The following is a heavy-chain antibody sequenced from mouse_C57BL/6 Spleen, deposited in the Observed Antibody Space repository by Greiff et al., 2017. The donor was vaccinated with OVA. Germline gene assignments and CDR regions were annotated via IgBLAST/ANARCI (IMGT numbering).Heavy chain of an antibody. V-gene: IGHV1-53*01. CDR1: GYTFTSYW. CDR3: ARDTSGYRFAY. D-gene: IGHD3-2*02. CDR2: INPSNGGT. J-gene: IGHJ3*01. Sequence: QVQLQQPGTELVKPGASVKLSCKASGYTFTSYWMHWVKPRPGQGLEWIGNINPSNGGTNYNEKFKSKATMTVDKSSITAYMQISSLTSEDSAVYYCARDTSGYRFAYWGQGTLVTVSA.